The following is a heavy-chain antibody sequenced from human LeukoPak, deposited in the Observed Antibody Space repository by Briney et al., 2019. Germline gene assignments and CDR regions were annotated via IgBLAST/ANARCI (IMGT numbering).Heavy chain of an antibody. Sequence: GGSLRLSCAASGFTFSSYSMNWVSQAPGKGLEWVLAISSSSSYIYYADSVKGRFTISRDNAKNSLYLQMNSLRAEDTAVYYCAREEYSSGWYHYYYMDVWGKGTTVTVSS. D-gene: IGHD6-19*01. CDR3: AREEYSSGWYHYYYMDV. V-gene: IGHV3-21*01. J-gene: IGHJ6*03. CDR1: GFTFSSYS. CDR2: ISSSSSYI.